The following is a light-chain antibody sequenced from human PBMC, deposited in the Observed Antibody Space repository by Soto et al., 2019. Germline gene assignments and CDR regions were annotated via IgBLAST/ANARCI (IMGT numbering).Light chain of an antibody. CDR1: SSDIGRYNY. V-gene: IGLV2-14*03. Sequence: QSVLTQPASVSGSPGQPITVSCAGTSSDIGRYNYVSWYQQHPGKAPKLIIYDVNKRPSGISNRFSGSMSGNTASLTISGLQAEDEADYYCSSYTTSTSYVFGTGTKLTVL. CDR3: SSYTTSTSYV. J-gene: IGLJ1*01. CDR2: DVN.